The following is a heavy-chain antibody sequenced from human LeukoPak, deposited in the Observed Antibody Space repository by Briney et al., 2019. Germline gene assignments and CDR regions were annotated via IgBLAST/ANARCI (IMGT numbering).Heavy chain of an antibody. J-gene: IGHJ4*02. CDR2: IRYDATDK. V-gene: IGHV3-30*02. CDR3: ATGSDSFDY. CDR1: GFTFSSYG. Sequence: PGGSLRLSCAASGFTFSSYGMQWVRQAPGKGLEWVAFIRYDATDKHYADSVKGRFTISRDNSKNTLYLQMNSLRTEDTAVYYCATGSDSFDYWGQGTLVTVSS. D-gene: IGHD6-25*01.